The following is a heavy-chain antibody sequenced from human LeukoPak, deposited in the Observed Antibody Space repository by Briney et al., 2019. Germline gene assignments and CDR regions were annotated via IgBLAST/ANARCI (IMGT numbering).Heavy chain of an antibody. V-gene: IGHV1-2*02. D-gene: IGHD6-13*01. CDR2: INPNSGGT. CDR1: GYTFTGYY. Sequence: VASVKVSCKASGYTFTGYYMHWVRQAPGQGLEWMGWINPNSGGTNCAQKFQGRVTMTRDTSISTAYMELSRLRSDDTAVYYCARPRGIAAAGKVDWFDPWGQGTLVTVSS. J-gene: IGHJ5*02. CDR3: ARPRGIAAAGKVDWFDP.